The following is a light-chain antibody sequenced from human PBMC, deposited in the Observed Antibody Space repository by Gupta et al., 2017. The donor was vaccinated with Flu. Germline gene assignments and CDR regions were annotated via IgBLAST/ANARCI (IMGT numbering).Light chain of an antibody. CDR2: GAS. CDR1: QFVSTN. Sequence: IVMTQSPPTLSVSPGERATLSCRARQFVSTNLASYQHKPGQAARLLINGASARATGSPARFSGSGSGTEFTLTISSMQSEDFAIYYCQQYNNWPSDTFGGGTKVEIK. J-gene: IGKJ4*01. CDR3: QQYNNWPSDT. V-gene: IGKV3-15*01.